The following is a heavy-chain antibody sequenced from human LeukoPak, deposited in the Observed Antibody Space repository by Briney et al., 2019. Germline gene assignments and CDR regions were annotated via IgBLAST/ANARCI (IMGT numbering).Heavy chain of an antibody. Sequence: SETLSLTCTVSGGSISSGDYYWSWICQPPGKGLEWIGYIYYSGSTYYNPSLKSRVTISVDTSKNQFSLKLSSVTAADTAVYYCARDRAVRGVIIHYDYWGQGTLVTVSS. D-gene: IGHD3-10*01. J-gene: IGHJ4*02. V-gene: IGHV4-30-4*01. CDR2: IYYSGST. CDR3: ARDRAVRGVIIHYDY. CDR1: GGSISSGDYY.